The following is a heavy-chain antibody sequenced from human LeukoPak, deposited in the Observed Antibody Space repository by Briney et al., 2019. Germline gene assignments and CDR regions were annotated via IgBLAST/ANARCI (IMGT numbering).Heavy chain of an antibody. CDR2: IYYSGST. D-gene: IGHD1-26*01. CDR3: ARHSHSGSYNQY. V-gene: IGHV4-39*01. J-gene: IGHJ4*02. Sequence: PSETLSLTCTVSGGSISSSSYYWGWIRQPPGKGLEWIGSIYYSGSTYYNPSLKSRVTISVDTSKNQFSLKLSSVTAADTAVYYCARHSHSGSYNQYWGQGSLVTVSS. CDR1: GGSISSSSYY.